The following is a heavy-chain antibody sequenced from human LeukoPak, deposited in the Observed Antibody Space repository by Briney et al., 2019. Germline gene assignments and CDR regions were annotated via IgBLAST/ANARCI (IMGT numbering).Heavy chain of an antibody. V-gene: IGHV3-9*01. CDR2: ISWNSGSI. CDR1: GFTFDDYA. CDR3: ARDDQRRDY. J-gene: IGHJ4*02. Sequence: PGGSLRLSCAASGFTFDDYAMHWVRQAPGKGLEWVSGISWNSGSIGYADSVKGRFTISRDNAKNSLYLQMNSLRAEDTAVYYCARDDQRRDYWGQGTLVTVSS.